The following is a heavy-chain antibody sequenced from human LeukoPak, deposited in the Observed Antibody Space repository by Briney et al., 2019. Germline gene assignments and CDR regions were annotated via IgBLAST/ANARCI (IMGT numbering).Heavy chain of an antibody. Sequence: SETLSLTCTVSGGSISSYYWSWIRQPPGKGLEWIGYIYYSGSTNYNPSLKSRVTISVDTSKNQFSLKLSSVTAADTAIYYCARRLATSYNWFDPWGQGTQVTVSS. CDR3: ARRLATSYNWFDP. CDR1: GGSISSYY. CDR2: IYYSGST. D-gene: IGHD5-12*01. J-gene: IGHJ5*02. V-gene: IGHV4-59*12.